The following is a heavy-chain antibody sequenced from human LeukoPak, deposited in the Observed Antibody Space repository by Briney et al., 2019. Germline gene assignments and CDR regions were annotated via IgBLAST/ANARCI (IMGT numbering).Heavy chain of an antibody. D-gene: IGHD4-23*01. Sequence: KPSQTLSLTCTVSGGSISSGDYFWSWIRQPPGKGLEWIGYIYYSGSTYYNPSLKSRLTISVDTSKNQFSLKLSSVTAADTAVYYCARHDYGGNPIDYWGQGTLVTVSS. CDR3: ARHDYGGNPIDY. V-gene: IGHV4-30-4*08. J-gene: IGHJ4*02. CDR2: IYYSGST. CDR1: GGSISSGDYF.